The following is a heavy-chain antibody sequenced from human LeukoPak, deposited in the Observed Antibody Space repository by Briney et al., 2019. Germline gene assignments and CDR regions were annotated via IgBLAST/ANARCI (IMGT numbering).Heavy chain of an antibody. CDR1: GGSISSGGYY. V-gene: IGHV4-31*03. Sequence: PSETLSLTCTVSGGSISSGGYYWSWIRKHPGKGLEWIGYIYYSGSTYYNPSLKSRVTISVDTSKNQFSLKLSSVTAADTAEYYCARAHSYDPDAFDIWGQGTMVTVSS. CDR3: ARAHSYDPDAFDI. CDR2: IYYSGST. J-gene: IGHJ3*02. D-gene: IGHD5-18*01.